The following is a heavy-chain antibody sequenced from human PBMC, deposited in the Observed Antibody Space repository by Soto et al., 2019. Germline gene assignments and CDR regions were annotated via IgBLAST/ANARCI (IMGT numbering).Heavy chain of an antibody. D-gene: IGHD3-22*01. J-gene: IGHJ5*02. CDR3: ARPMQYYNDSSGQSAWFGP. CDR1: GGTFSSYA. Sequence: QVQLVQSGAEVKKPGSSVKVSCKASGGTFSSYAIRWVRQAPGQGLEWMGGILPIFGTANYAQKVQGRVTITADESTSTAYMELSSLRSEDTAVYYCARPMQYYNDSSGQSAWFGPWGQGKLVTVSS. V-gene: IGHV1-69*12. CDR2: ILPIFGTA.